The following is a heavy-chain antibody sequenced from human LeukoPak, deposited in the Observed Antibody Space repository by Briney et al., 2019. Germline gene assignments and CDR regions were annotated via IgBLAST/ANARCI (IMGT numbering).Heavy chain of an antibody. D-gene: IGHD4-23*01. V-gene: IGHV3-23*01. CDR2: ISGSGGST. CDR1: GFTFSSYG. CDR3: AKSPFPSTVVTCLDY. Sequence: PGGSLRLSCAASGFTFSSYGMSWVRQAPGKGLEWVSAISGSGGSTYYADSVKGRFTISRDNSKNTLYLQMNSLRAEDTAVYYCAKSPFPSTVVTCLDYWGQGTLVTVSS. J-gene: IGHJ4*02.